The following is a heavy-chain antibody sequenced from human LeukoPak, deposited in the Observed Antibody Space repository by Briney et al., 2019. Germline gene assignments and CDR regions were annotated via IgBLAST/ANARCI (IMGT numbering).Heavy chain of an antibody. CDR1: GYTFTGYY. CDR3: ARVSVVRAFDI. V-gene: IGHV1-2*02. CDR2: INPNSDDT. D-gene: IGHD3-22*01. J-gene: IGHJ3*02. Sequence: ASVKVSCKASGYTFTGYYIHWVRQAPGQGLEWMGWINPNSDDTNFAQKFQGRVTMTKDTSISTAYMELSSLRSDDTAAYYCARVSVVRAFDIWGQGTMVTVSS.